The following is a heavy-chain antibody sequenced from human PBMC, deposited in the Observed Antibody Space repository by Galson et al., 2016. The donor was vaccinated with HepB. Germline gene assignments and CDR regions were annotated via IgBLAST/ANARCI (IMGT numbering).Heavy chain of an antibody. D-gene: IGHD2-15*01. V-gene: IGHV3-30*18. CDR3: AKDKKAFGYCRGGSCYSGGMDV. J-gene: IGHJ6*02. CDR2: ISYDGSNK. Sequence: SLRLSCAASGFTFSSYGMHRVRQAPGRGLEWVTVISYDGSNKYYGETVKGRFTVSRDNSKNTLFLQMNILRAEDTAVYYCAKDKKAFGYCRGGSCYSGGMDVWSQGTTVTVSS. CDR1: GFTFSSYG.